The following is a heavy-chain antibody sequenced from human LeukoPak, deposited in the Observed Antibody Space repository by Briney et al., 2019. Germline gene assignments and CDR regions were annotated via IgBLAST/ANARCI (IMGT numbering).Heavy chain of an antibody. CDR1: GYSFTSYW. J-gene: IGHJ6*02. CDR3: ARRTVEVPAAMDV. D-gene: IGHD2-2*01. Sequence: GESLKISCKGSGYSFTSYWIGWVRQMPGKGLEWMGIIYPGDSDTRYSPSLQGQVTISADKSISTAHLQWSSLKASDTAMYYCARRTVEVPAAMDVWGQGTTVTVSS. CDR2: IYPGDSDT. V-gene: IGHV5-51*01.